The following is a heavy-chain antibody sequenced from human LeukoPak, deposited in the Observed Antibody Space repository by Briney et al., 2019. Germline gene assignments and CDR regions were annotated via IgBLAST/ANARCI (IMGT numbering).Heavy chain of an antibody. CDR2: INPSGGST. CDR3: ARAGGALSYYYDSSLLGY. J-gene: IGHJ4*02. V-gene: IGHV1-46*01. CDR1: GYTFTSYY. D-gene: IGHD3-22*01. Sequence: ASVKVSCKASGYTFTSYYMHWVRQAPGQGLDWMGIINPSGGSTSYAQKFQGRVTMTRDTSTSTVYMELSSLRSEDTAVYYCARAGGALSYYYDSSLLGYWGQGTLVTVSS.